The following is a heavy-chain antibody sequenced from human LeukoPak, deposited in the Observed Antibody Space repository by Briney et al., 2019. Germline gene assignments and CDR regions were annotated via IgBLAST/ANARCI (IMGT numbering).Heavy chain of an antibody. CDR3: ARDRGAWIQPPRSGYH. D-gene: IGHD5-18*01. J-gene: IGHJ5*02. CDR1: RFRFGEFA. V-gene: IGHV3-49*04. CDR2: IRSKTYGGTT. Sequence: PGRSLRLSCTTSRFRFGEFALSWVRQAPGKGLQWIGFIRSKTYGGTTEYAASVKGRFTISRDDSESIAYLQMSSLKTEDTAVYYCARDRGAWIQPPRSGYHWGQGTLVTVSS.